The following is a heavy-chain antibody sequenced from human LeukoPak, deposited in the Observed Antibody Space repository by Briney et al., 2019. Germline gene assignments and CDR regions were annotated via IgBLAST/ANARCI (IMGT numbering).Heavy chain of an antibody. J-gene: IGHJ4*02. D-gene: IGHD3-9*01. CDR2: IYYSGST. V-gene: IGHV4-31*03. CDR3: ARGRYYDILTGYLDY. CDR1: GGSISSGGYY. Sequence: SQTLSLTCTVSGGSISSGGYYWSWIRQHPGKGLEWLGYIYYSGSTYYNPSLKSRVTISVDTSKNQFYLKLSSVTAADTAVDYCARGRYYDILTGYLDYWGQGTLVTVSS.